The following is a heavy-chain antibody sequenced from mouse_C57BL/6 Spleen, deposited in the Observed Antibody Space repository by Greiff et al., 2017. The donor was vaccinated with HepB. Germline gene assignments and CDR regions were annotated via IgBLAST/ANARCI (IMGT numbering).Heavy chain of an antibody. J-gene: IGHJ1*03. CDR3: TREGYYGSSFHWYFDV. CDR2: ISSGGDYI. CDR1: GFTFSSYA. D-gene: IGHD1-1*01. Sequence: EVKLVESGEGLVKPGGSLKLSCAASGFTFSSYAMSWVRQTPEKRLEWVAYISSGGDYIYYADTVKGRFTISRNNARNTLYLHMSSLKSEDTAMYYGTREGYYGSSFHWYFDVWGTGTTVTVAS. V-gene: IGHV5-9-1*02.